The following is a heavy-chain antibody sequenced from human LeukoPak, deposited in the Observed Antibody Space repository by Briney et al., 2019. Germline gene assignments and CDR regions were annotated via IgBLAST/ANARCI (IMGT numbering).Heavy chain of an antibody. CDR1: GFTFSTYG. CDR3: AREWGNIDY. CDR2: ISSGGSTK. Sequence: GGSLRLSCAASGFTFSTYGMNWVRQAPGKGLEWVSYISSGGSTKYYADSVKGRFTISRDNAKNSLYLQMNSLRAEDTAVYYCAREWGNIDYWGQGTLVTVSS. J-gene: IGHJ4*02. D-gene: IGHD3-16*01. V-gene: IGHV3-48*04.